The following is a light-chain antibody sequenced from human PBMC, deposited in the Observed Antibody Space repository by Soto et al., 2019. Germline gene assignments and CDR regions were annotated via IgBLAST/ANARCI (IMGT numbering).Light chain of an antibody. CDR2: GAS. CDR1: QSVSIND. J-gene: IGKJ1*01. CDR3: QQYGRSSWT. Sequence: EIVLTQSPGTLSLSPGERATLSCRASQSVSINDLAWYQQKPGQAPRLLIYGASIRATGIPDRFSGSGSGTDFTLTISRLEPEDFEVYYCQQYGRSSWTFGQGTKVDIK. V-gene: IGKV3-20*01.